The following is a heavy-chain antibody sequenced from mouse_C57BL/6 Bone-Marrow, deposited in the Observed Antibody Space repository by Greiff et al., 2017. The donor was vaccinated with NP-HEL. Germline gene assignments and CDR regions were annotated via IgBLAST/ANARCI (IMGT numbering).Heavy chain of an antibody. CDR1: GFTFSDYG. CDR3: AIYDYDRGPFAY. V-gene: IGHV5-17*01. J-gene: IGHJ3*01. CDR2: ISSGSSTI. Sequence: EVKLVESGGGLVKPGGSLKLSCAASGFTFSDYGMHWVRQAPEKGLEWVAYISSGSSTIYYADTVKGRFTISRDNAKNTLFLQMTSLRSEDTAMYYCAIYDYDRGPFAYWGQGTLVTVSA. D-gene: IGHD2-4*01.